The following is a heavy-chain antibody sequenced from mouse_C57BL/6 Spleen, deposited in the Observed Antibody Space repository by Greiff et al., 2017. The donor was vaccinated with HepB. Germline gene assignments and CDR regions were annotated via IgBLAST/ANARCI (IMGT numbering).Heavy chain of an antibody. CDR3: TRYYGSSYYAMDY. CDR1: GYTFTSYW. J-gene: IGHJ4*01. Sequence: EVQLVESGTVLARPGASVKMSCKTSGYTFTSYWMHWVKQRPGQGLEWLGAIYPGNSDTSYNQKFKGKAKLTAVTSASTAYMELSSLTNEDSAVYYCTRYYGSSYYAMDYWGQGTSVTVSS. V-gene: IGHV1-5*01. CDR2: IYPGNSDT. D-gene: IGHD1-1*01.